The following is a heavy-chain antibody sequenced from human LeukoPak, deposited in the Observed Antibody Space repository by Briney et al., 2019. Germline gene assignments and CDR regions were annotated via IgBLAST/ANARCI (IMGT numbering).Heavy chain of an antibody. V-gene: IGHV1-18*01. CDR3: TRDRLDYCSSTSCYPYYYYYMDV. CDR2: ISAYNGNT. CDR1: RYTFTSYG. D-gene: IGHD2-2*01. J-gene: IGHJ6*03. Sequence: GVSEKVSCKASRYTFTSYGIRWVRQAPGQGLEWMGWISAYNGNTNYARKPQDRVTVTTDTSTSTAYMELRSLTSGDTAVYYCTRDRLDYCSSTSCYPYYYYYMDVWGKGTTVTVSS.